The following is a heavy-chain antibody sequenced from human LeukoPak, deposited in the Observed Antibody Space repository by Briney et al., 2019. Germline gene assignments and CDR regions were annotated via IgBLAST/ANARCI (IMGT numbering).Heavy chain of an antibody. Sequence: GGSLRLSCAASGFTVSSNYMSWVRQAPGKGLEWVSVIYSGGSTYYADSVKGRFTISRDNSKNTLYFQMNSLRAEDTAVYYCAREVGSSGWLDYWGQGTLVTVSS. D-gene: IGHD6-19*01. V-gene: IGHV3-66*01. CDR3: AREVGSSGWLDY. J-gene: IGHJ4*02. CDR1: GFTVSSNY. CDR2: IYSGGST.